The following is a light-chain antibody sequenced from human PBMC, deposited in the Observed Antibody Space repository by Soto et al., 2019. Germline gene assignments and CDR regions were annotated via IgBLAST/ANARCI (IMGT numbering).Light chain of an antibody. CDR1: QSVSSN. V-gene: IGKV3-15*01. CDR2: GAS. Sequence: EIVMTQSPATLSVSPGERATLSCRASQSVSSNLAWYQQKPGQAPRLLIYGASTRATGIPARFSGSGSGTEFTLTISSLQSEDFAVYYCQQYNNWPFTLEPVTKVDIK. J-gene: IGKJ3*01. CDR3: QQYNNWPFT.